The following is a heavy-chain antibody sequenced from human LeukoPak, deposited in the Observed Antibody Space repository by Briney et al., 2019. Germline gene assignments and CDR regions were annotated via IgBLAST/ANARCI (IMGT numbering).Heavy chain of an antibody. Sequence: SQTLSLTCTVSGGSVSSGSYYWSWIRQPARKGLEWIGRIYTSGSTNYNPSLKSRVTMSVDTSKNQFSLKLSSVTAADTAVYYCARDAAVWFYSSSLGQGAFDIWGQGTMVTVSS. CDR2: IYTSGST. D-gene: IGHD6-13*01. V-gene: IGHV4-61*02. CDR3: ARDAAVWFYSSSLGQGAFDI. J-gene: IGHJ3*02. CDR1: GGSVSSGSYY.